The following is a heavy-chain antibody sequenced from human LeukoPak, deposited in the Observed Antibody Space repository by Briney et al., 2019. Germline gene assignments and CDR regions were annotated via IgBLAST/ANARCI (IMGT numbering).Heavy chain of an antibody. V-gene: IGHV3-23*01. CDR3: ANPREQQLVLPFDY. CDR2: ISGSGGST. Sequence: GGSLRLSCAASGFTFSSYAMSWVRQAPGKGLEWVSAISGSGGSTYYADSVKGRFTISRDNSKNTLYLQMSSLRAEDTAVYYCANPREQQLVLPFDYWGQGTLVTVSS. CDR1: GFTFSSYA. D-gene: IGHD6-13*01. J-gene: IGHJ4*02.